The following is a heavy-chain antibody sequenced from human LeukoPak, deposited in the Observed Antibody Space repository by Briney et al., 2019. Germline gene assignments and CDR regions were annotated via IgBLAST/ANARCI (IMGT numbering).Heavy chain of an antibody. V-gene: IGHV3-23*01. CDR1: GFTFSSYA. CDR2: ISGSGGTT. CDR3: AKVPIVVVPAAMRDIDY. J-gene: IGHJ4*02. D-gene: IGHD2-2*01. Sequence: GGSLRLSCAASGFTFSSYAMSWVRQAPGKGLEWVSAISGSGGTTYYAGSVKGRFTISRDNSKNTLYLQMNSLRAEDTAVYYCAKVPIVVVPAAMRDIDYWGQGTLVAVSS.